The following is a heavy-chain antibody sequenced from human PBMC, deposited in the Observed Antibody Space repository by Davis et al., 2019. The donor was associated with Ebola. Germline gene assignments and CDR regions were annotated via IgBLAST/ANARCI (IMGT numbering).Heavy chain of an antibody. J-gene: IGHJ3*02. CDR2: IYPGDSDT. CDR3: ARWALRADIPPLDAFDI. CDR1: GYSFTSYW. V-gene: IGHV5-51*01. Sequence: GESLKISCKGSGYSFTSYWIGWVRQMPGKGLEWMGIIYPGDSDTRYSPSFQGQVTISADKSISTAYLQWSSLKASDTAMYYCARWALRADIPPLDAFDIWGQGTMVTVSS. D-gene: IGHD2-15*01.